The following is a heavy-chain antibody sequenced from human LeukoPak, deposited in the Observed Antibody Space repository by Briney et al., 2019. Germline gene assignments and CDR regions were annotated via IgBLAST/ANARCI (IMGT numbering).Heavy chain of an antibody. D-gene: IGHD3-3*01. CDR3: ARAKKQILAYGMDV. CDR1: GYTFTGYY. J-gene: IGHJ6*02. CDR2: INPNSGGT. V-gene: IGHV1-2*02. Sequence: ASVKVSCKASGYTFTGYYMHWVRQAPGQGLEWMGWINPNSGGTNYARKFQGRVTMTRDTSISTAYMELSRLRSDDTAVYYCARAKKQILAYGMDVWGQGTTVTVSS.